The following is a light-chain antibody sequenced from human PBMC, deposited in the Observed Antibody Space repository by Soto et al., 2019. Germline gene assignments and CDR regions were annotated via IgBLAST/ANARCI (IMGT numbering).Light chain of an antibody. CDR1: SSDVGFYYL. J-gene: IGLJ1*01. V-gene: IGLV2-23*02. CDR2: EVS. Sequence: QSVLTQPASVSGSPGQSITISCTGTSSDVGFYYLVSWYQQHPGKAPKLIIYEVSERPSGVSNRFSGSKSGNTASLTISGLQAEDEADYYCCSYASSNTYVFGTGTKLIVL. CDR3: CSYASSNTYV.